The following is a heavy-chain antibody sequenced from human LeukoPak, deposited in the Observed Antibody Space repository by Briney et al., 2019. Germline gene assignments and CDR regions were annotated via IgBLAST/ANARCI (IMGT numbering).Heavy chain of an antibody. CDR2: INHNGNVN. Sequence: GGSLRLSCAASGFTFSSYAMSWVRQAPGKGLEWVASINHNGNVNYYVDSVKGRFTISRDNAKNSLYLQMNSLRAEDTAVYYCARHIVVVPAAMIDYYYYGMDVWGQGTTVTVSS. V-gene: IGHV3-7*03. CDR1: GFTFSSYA. CDR3: ARHIVVVPAAMIDYYYYGMDV. J-gene: IGHJ6*02. D-gene: IGHD2-2*01.